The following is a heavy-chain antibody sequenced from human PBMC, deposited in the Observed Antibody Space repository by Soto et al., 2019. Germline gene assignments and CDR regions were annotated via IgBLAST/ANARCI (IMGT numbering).Heavy chain of an antibody. Sequence: GGSLRLSCVASGFIFSNAWMTWVRQAPGKGLEWVGRIKSNTYGGTADYAAPVKGRFTISRDDSKNTLYLQMNSLKTEDTAVYYCTTDDWGTYFFFDYWGQGTLVTVSS. J-gene: IGHJ4*02. CDR1: GFIFSNAW. CDR2: IKSNTYGGTA. V-gene: IGHV3-15*07. CDR3: TTDDWGTYFFFDY. D-gene: IGHD1-26*01.